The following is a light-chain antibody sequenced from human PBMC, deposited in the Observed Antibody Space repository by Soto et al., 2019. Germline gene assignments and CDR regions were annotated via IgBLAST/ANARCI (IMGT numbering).Light chain of an antibody. CDR3: TFYISSMVI. V-gene: IGLV2-14*01. CDR1: SSDIGSYNY. CDR2: EVT. J-gene: IGLJ2*01. Sequence: QSALAQPASVSGSPGQSITISCTGTSSDIGSYNYVSWYQQHPGKAPKLLLYEVTNRPSGVSDRFSGSKSGNTASLTISGLQDDDEADYHCTFYISSMVIFGGGTKLTVL.